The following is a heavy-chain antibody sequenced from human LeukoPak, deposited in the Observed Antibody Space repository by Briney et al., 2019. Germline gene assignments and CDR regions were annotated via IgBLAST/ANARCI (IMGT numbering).Heavy chain of an antibody. CDR2: INHSGST. CDR3: ARVLAAWAFYYYYGMDV. CDR1: GVSFSGYY. D-gene: IGHD2-15*01. Sequence: SETLSLTCAVYGVSFSGYYWSWIRQPPGKGLEWIGEINHSGSTNYNPSLKSRVTISVDTSKNQFSLKLSSVTAADTAVYYCARVLAAWAFYYYYGMDVWGQGTTVTVSS. J-gene: IGHJ6*02. V-gene: IGHV4-34*01.